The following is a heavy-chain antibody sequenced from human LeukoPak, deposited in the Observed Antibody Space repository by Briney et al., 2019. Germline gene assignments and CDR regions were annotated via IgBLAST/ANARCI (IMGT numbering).Heavy chain of an antibody. J-gene: IGHJ6*03. CDR3: AKDPGRYASLYYYYYMDV. D-gene: IGHD2-2*01. V-gene: IGHV1-2*02. CDR1: GYTFTGYY. CDR2: INPNSGGT. Sequence: ASVKVSCKASGYTFTGYYMHWVRQAPGQGLEWMGWINPNSGGTNYAQKFQGRVTMTRDTSISTAYMELSRLRSDDTAVYYCAKDPGRYASLYYYYYMDVWGKGTTVTVSS.